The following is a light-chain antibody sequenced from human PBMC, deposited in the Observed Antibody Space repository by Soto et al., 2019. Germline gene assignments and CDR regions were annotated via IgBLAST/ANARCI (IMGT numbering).Light chain of an antibody. CDR2: DVS. J-gene: IGLJ1*01. CDR1: SSDVGGYNY. Sequence: QSVLTQPASVSGSPGQSITISCTGTSSDVGGYNYVSWYQQHPGKAPKLMIYDVSNRPSGVSNRFSGSKSGNTASLTISGLQAEDEADYYCSSYTSSSTLAVFGPGTKVTV. CDR3: SSYTSSSTLAV. V-gene: IGLV2-14*01.